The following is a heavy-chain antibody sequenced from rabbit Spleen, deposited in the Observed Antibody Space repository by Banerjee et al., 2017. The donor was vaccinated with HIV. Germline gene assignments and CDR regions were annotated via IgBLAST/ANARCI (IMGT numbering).Heavy chain of an antibody. Sequence: QEQLVESGGGLVKPEGSLTLTCIASGVSFSGSSYMCWVRQAPGKGLEWIACIELGSSGFTYFASWAKGRFTISKTSSTTVTLHMTSLTAADTATYFCARDTSSSFSSYGMDRWGPGTLVTV. J-gene: IGHJ6*01. CDR1: GVSFSGSSY. V-gene: IGHV1S45*01. CDR3: ARDTSSSFSSYGMDR. CDR2: IELGSSGFT. D-gene: IGHD1-1*01.